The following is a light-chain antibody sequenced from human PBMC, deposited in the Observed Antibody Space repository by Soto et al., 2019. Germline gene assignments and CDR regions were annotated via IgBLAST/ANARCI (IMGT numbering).Light chain of an antibody. CDR2: EVN. V-gene: IGLV2-8*01. CDR1: SSDVGGYNY. CDR3: SSYGGYNNVV. J-gene: IGLJ1*01. Sequence: QSVLTQPPSASGSHGQSVTISCTGTSSDVGGYNYVSWFQQHPGKAPKLIIHEVNQRPSGVPDRFSGSKSGNTASLTVSGLQAEDEGTYYCSSYGGYNNVVFGTGTKFTVL.